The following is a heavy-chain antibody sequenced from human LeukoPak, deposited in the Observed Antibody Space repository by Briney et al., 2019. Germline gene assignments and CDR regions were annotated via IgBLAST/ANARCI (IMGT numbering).Heavy chain of an antibody. CDR3: ARAGNCGGDCYSRYAFDI. D-gene: IGHD2-21*02. J-gene: IGHJ3*02. CDR2: ISSNGGST. V-gene: IGHV3-64*01. CDR1: GFTFSSYA. Sequence: GGPLRLSCAASGFTFSSYAMHWVRQAPGKGLEYVSAISSNGGSTYYANSVKGRFTISRDNSKNTLYLQMGSLRAEDMAVYYCARAGNCGGDCYSRYAFDIWGQGTMVTVSS.